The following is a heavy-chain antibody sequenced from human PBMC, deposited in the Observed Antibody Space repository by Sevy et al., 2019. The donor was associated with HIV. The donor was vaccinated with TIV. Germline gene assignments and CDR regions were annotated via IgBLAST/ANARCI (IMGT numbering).Heavy chain of an antibody. CDR2: ISGSGGST. Sequence: GGSLRLSCAASGFTFSSYAMSWVRQAPGKGLEWVSAISGSGGSTYYADSVKGRFTISRDNSKNTLYLQMNSLRAEDTAVYYCAKDEELLFRGLDAFDIWGQGTMVTVSS. CDR3: AKDEELLFRGLDAFDI. D-gene: IGHD2-21*02. V-gene: IGHV3-23*01. CDR1: GFTFSSYA. J-gene: IGHJ3*02.